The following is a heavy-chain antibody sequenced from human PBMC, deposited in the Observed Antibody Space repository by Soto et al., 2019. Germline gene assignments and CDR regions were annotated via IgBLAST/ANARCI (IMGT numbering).Heavy chain of an antibody. CDR1: GYSFDSYW. CDR2: IYPGDSDR. V-gene: IGHV5-51*01. D-gene: IGHD1-26*01. CDR3: VRYRSRDYYYGMDV. J-gene: IGHJ6*02. Sequence: PCESLTISCKGSGYSFDSYWIGWVRQIPGKGLEWMAIIYPGDSDRRYSPSFQGQVTISADQSISTAYLQWSSLKASDTANYYCVRYRSRDYYYGMDVWGQGTTVTVSS.